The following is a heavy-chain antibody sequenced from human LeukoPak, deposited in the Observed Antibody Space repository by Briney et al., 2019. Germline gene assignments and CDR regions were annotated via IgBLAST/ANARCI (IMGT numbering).Heavy chain of an antibody. D-gene: IGHD1-7*01. V-gene: IGHV1-69*05. CDR2: IIPIFGTA. CDR1: GYTFTGYH. CDR3: ARGGITGTRNYYYYYMDV. J-gene: IGHJ6*03. Sequence: SVKVSCKASGYTFTGYHIHWVRQAPGQGLEWMGGIIPIFGTANYAQKFQGRVTITTDESTSTAYMELSSLRSEDTAVYYCARGGITGTRNYYYYYMDVWGKGTTVTVSS.